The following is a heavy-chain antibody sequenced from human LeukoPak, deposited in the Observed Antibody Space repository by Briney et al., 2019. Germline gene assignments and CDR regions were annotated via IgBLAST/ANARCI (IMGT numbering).Heavy chain of an antibody. J-gene: IGHJ5*01. D-gene: IGHD3-22*01. CDR1: GFPFSNYA. V-gene: IGHV3-23*01. CDR3: AKESLYDSSGYYDS. CDR2: ITGSGGST. Sequence: GGSLRLSCAASGFPFSNYAMDWVRQAPGKGLEWVSGITGSGGSTYYADSVKGRLTISRDNSRNTLYLQLNSLRAEDTAAYYCAKESLYDSSGYYDSWGQRTLVTLSS.